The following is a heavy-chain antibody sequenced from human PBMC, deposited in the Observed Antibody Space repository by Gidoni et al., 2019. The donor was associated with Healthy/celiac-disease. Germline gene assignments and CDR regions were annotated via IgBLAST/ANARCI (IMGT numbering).Heavy chain of an antibody. D-gene: IGHD2-21*02. J-gene: IGHJ3*02. CDR3: ARHDYCGGDCYYDAFAI. CDR2: IYYSGST. V-gene: IGHV4-59*08. Sequence: QVQLQVSGPGLVKPSENLSLPCTVAGGYISSYYWSWIRQPPGKGLEWLGYIYYSGSTNYNPSLKSRVTISVDTSKTQFSLKLSSVTAADTAVYYCARHDYCGGDCYYDAFAIWGQGTMVTVSS. CDR1: GGYISSYY.